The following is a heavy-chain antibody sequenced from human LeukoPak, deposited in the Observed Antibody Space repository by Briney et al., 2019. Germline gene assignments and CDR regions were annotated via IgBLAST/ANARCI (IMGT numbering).Heavy chain of an antibody. J-gene: IGHJ3*02. CDR3: ARPLPNYGDAFDI. CDR1: GFTFSSYW. D-gene: IGHD4/OR15-4a*01. Sequence: PGGSLRLSCAASGFTFSSYWMSWVRQAPGKGLGWVANIKQDGSEKYYVDSVKGRFTISRDNAKNSLYLQMNSLRAEDTAVYYCARPLPNYGDAFDIWGQGTMVTVSS. CDR2: IKQDGSEK. V-gene: IGHV3-7*01.